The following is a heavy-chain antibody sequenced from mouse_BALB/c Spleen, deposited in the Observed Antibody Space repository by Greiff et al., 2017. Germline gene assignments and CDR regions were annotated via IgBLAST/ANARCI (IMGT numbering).Heavy chain of an antibody. V-gene: IGHV5-17*02. J-gene: IGHJ3*01. CDR3: ARVLGRGGWFAY. CDR2: ISSGSSTI. D-gene: IGHD4-1*01. Sequence: EVKLMESGGGLVQPGGSRKLSCAASGFTFSSFGMHWVRQAPEKGLEWVAYISSGSSTIYYADTVKGRFTISRDNPKNTLFLQMTSLRSEDTAMYYCARVLGRGGWFAYWGQGTLVTVSA. CDR1: GFTFSSFG.